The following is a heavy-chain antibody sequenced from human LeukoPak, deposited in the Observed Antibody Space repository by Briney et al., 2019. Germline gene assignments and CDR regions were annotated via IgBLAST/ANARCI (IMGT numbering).Heavy chain of an antibody. CDR3: ARGRVEMATIDFDY. Sequence: PSQTLSLTCTVSGGSISSGRYYWSWIRQPAGKGLEWISRIYTSGSTNYNPSLKSRVTISVDTSKNQFSLKLSSVTAADTAMYYCARGRVEMATIDFDYWGQGTLVTVSS. J-gene: IGHJ4*02. V-gene: IGHV4-61*02. D-gene: IGHD5-24*01. CDR2: IYTSGST. CDR1: GGSISSGRYY.